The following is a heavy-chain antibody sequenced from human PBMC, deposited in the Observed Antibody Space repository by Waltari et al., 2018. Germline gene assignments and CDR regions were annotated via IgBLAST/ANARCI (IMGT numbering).Heavy chain of an antibody. Sequence: EVLLVESGGGWVRPGGSLRLPCAASRFPSSSTEMKWVRQAPGKGLEWVSYSSSSGSTIYYADSVKGRFTISRDNAKNSLYLQMNSLRAEDTAVYYCARGGGPSLGYWGQGTLVTVSS. CDR3: ARGGGPSLGY. V-gene: IGHV3-48*03. J-gene: IGHJ4*02. CDR1: RFPSSSTE. CDR2: SSSSGSTI. D-gene: IGHD3-3*01.